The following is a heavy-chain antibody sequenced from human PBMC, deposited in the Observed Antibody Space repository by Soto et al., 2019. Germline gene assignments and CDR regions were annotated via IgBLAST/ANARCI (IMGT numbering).Heavy chain of an antibody. CDR2: IIPIFGTA. Sequence: ASVKVSCKASGGTFSSYAISWVRQAPGQGLEWMGGIIPIFGTANYAQKFQGRVTITADESTSTAYMELSSLRSEDTAVYYCARDSTPEYSYGYRPNYGMDVWGQGTTVTVSS. J-gene: IGHJ6*02. D-gene: IGHD5-18*01. CDR1: GGTFSSYA. V-gene: IGHV1-69*13. CDR3: ARDSTPEYSYGYRPNYGMDV.